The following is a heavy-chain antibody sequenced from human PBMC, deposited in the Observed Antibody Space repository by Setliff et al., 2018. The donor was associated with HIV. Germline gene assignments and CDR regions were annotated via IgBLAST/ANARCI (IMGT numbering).Heavy chain of an antibody. CDR2: IYYSGST. D-gene: IGHD3-22*01. CDR1: GGSISSSSYY. V-gene: IGHV4-39*01. J-gene: IGHJ2*01. CDR3: ARRTYDSSGYWYFDL. Sequence: TLSLTCTVSGGSISSSSYYWGWIRQPPGKGLEWIGSIYYSGSTYYNPSLKSRVTISVDTSKNQFSLKLSSVTAADTAVYYCARRTYDSSGYWYFDLWGRGTLVTVSS.